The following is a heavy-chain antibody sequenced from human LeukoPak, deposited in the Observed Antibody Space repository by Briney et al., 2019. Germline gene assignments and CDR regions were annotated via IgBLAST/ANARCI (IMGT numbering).Heavy chain of an antibody. CDR3: AKERTITFGGVIIDPSDY. D-gene: IGHD3-16*02. Sequence: QPGGSLRLSCAASGFTFSSYGMHWVRQAPGKGLEWVAVIWYDGSNEYYTDSVKGRFTISRDNPKNTLYLQMNSLRAEDTAVYYCAKERTITFGGVIIDPSDYWGQGTLVTVSS. CDR2: IWYDGSNE. CDR1: GFTFSSYG. J-gene: IGHJ4*02. V-gene: IGHV3-33*06.